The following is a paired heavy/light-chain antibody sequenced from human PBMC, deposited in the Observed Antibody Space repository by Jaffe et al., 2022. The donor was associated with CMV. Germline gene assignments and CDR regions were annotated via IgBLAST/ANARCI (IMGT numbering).Light chain of an antibody. J-gene: IGKJ3*01. CDR2: DAS. V-gene: IGKV1-33*01. Sequence: DIQMTQSPSSLSASVGDRVTITCQASQDISNYLNWYQQKPGKAPKLLIYDASNLETGVPSRFSGSGSGTDFTFTISSLQPEDIATYYCQQYDNLLGGFTFGPGTKVDIK. CDR3: QQYDNLLGGFT. CDR1: QDISNY.
Heavy chain of an antibody. CDR3: ARLYSYGPPYYYYYGMDV. V-gene: IGHV4-4*07. J-gene: IGHJ6*02. CDR1: GGSISSYY. CDR2: IYTSGST. Sequence: QVQLQESGPGLVKPSETLSLTCTVSGGSISSYYWSWIRQPAGKGLEWIGRIYTSGSTNYNPSLKSRVTMSVDTSKNQFSLKLSSVTAADTAVYYCARLYSYGPPYYYYYGMDVWGQGTTVTVSS. D-gene: IGHD5-18*01.